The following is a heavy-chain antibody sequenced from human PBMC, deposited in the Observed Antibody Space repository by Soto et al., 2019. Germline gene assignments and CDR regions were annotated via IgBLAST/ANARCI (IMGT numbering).Heavy chain of an antibody. CDR3: AADLPDWGAYAFDY. CDR1: GFTFSSYG. V-gene: IGHV3-15*07. J-gene: IGHJ4*02. D-gene: IGHD3-16*01. Sequence: GGSLRLSCAASGFTFSSYGMHWVRQGPGEGLEWVGRVKSKVDGETIDYAAPVKGRFTISRDDSRNTVYLQMNSLSTEDTAMYYCAADLPDWGAYAFDYWGQGALVTVSS. CDR2: VKSKVDGETI.